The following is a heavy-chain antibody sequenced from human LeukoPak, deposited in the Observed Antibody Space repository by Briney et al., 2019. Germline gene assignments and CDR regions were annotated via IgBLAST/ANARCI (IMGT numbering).Heavy chain of an antibody. Sequence: PGGSLRLSCAASGYTFSSHAMSWVRQAPGKGLEWVSGITGSGGGTYYADSVKGRFTISRDNSKNTVYVQMNSLRAEDTAVYYCAKDSFSSGSYPAIIDYWGQGTLVTVSS. CDR2: ITGSGGGT. CDR3: AKDSFSSGSYPAIIDY. V-gene: IGHV3-23*01. CDR1: GYTFSSHA. D-gene: IGHD1-26*01. J-gene: IGHJ4*02.